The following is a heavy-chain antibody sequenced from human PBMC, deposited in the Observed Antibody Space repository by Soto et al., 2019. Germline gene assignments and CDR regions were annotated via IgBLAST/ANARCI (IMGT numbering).Heavy chain of an antibody. J-gene: IGHJ4*02. D-gene: IGHD3-22*01. V-gene: IGHV4-39*02. CDR1: GGSISSSSYY. CDR2: IYYSGST. Sequence: SETLSLTCTVSGGSISSSSYYWGSIRQPPGKGLEWIGSIYYSGSTYYNPSLKSRVTISVDTSKNQFSLKLSSVTAADTAVYYGARDKYHSSGTSADWGKGTLVTVYS. CDR3: ARDKYHSSGTSAD.